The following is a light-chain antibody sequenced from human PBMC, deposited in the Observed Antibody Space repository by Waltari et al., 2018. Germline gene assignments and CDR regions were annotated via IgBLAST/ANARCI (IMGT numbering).Light chain of an antibody. CDR2: DVS. CDR1: SNDVGAYKF. J-gene: IGLJ3*02. Sequence: QSALTQPRSVSGSPGQSVTISCTGTSNDVGAYKFVSWYQHHPGKAPKLMVYDVSKRPPGVPGRFTGSTSGNTASLTISGLQAEDEADYYCAAWDDSLNGPVFGGGTKLTVL. CDR3: AAWDDSLNGPV. V-gene: IGLV2-11*01.